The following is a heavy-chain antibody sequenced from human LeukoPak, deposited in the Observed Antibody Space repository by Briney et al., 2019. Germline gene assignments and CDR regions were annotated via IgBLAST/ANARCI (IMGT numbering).Heavy chain of an antibody. CDR2: INSDGSAK. D-gene: IGHD1-7*01. CDR1: GFRFSSQW. J-gene: IGHJ4*02. CDR3: ADLGTSD. Sequence: GGSLRLSCAVSGFRFSSQWMTWVRQAPGTGLEWVATINSDGSAKYHVDSVKGRFTISRDNAKSLVYLQMSILRAEDTAVYYCADLGTSDCGQGTLVTVSS. V-gene: IGHV3-7*01.